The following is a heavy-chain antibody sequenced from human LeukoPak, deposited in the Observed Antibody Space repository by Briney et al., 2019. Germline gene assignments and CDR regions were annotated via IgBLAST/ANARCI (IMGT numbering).Heavy chain of an antibody. CDR2: INPNSGGT. J-gene: IGHJ4*02. CDR3: ARDKLVGATTGKDY. Sequence: ASVKVSCKASGYTFTGYYMHWVRQAPGQGLGWMGWINPNSGGTNYAQKFPGRVTMTMDTSISTAYMELSRLRSDDTAVYYCARDKLVGATTGKDYWGQGTLVTVSS. CDR1: GYTFTGYY. D-gene: IGHD1-26*01. V-gene: IGHV1-2*02.